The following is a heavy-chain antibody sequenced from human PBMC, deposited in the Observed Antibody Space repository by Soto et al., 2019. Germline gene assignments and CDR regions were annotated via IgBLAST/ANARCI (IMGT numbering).Heavy chain of an antibody. CDR2: IIPILGIA. V-gene: IGHV1-69*04. J-gene: IGHJ4*02. Sequence: SVKVSCKASAGTFSSYTISWVRQAPGQGLEWMGRIIPILGIANYAQKFQGRVTITADKSTSTAYMELSSLRSEDTAVYYCAREYSGYDTLYDYWGQGTLVTVSS. CDR3: AREYSGYDTLYDY. CDR1: AGTFSSYT. D-gene: IGHD5-12*01.